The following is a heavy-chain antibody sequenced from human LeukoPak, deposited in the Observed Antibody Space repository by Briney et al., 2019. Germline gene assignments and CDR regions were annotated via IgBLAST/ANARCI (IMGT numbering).Heavy chain of an antibody. CDR2: IYTSGST. CDR1: GGSISSYY. Sequence: SETLSLTCTVSGGSISSYYWSWIRQPAGKGLEWIGRIYTSGSTNYNTSLKSRVTMSVDTSKNQFSLKLSSVTAADSAVYYCATTIFGFDGIDYWGQGTLVTVSS. CDR3: ATTIFGFDGIDY. V-gene: IGHV4-4*07. D-gene: IGHD3-3*01. J-gene: IGHJ4*02.